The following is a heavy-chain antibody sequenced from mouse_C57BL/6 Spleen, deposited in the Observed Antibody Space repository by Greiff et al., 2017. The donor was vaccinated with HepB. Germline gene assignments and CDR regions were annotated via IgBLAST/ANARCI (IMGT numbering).Heavy chain of an antibody. Sequence: EVQVVESGGGLVKPGGSLKLSCAASGFTFSDYGMHWVRQGPEKGLEWVAYISSGSSTINYADTVKGRITISRDNAKNTLFLQMTSLRSEDTAMYYCARDQLGLDYWGQGTTLTVSS. D-gene: IGHD3-1*01. CDR3: ARDQLGLDY. V-gene: IGHV5-17*01. J-gene: IGHJ2*01. CDR2: ISSGSSTI. CDR1: GFTFSDYG.